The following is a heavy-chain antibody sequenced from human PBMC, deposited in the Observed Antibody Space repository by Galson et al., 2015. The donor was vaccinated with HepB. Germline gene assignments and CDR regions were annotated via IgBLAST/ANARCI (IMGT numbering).Heavy chain of an antibody. J-gene: IGHJ3*02. CDR2: IYSGGST. Sequence: SLRLSCAASGFTVSSNYMSWVRQAPGKGLEWVSVIYSGGSTYYADSVKGRFTISRDNSKNTLYLQMNSLRAEDTAVYYCARGAWQQLVLGAFDIWGQGTMVTVSS. CDR1: GFTVSSNY. D-gene: IGHD6-13*01. V-gene: IGHV3-53*01. CDR3: ARGAWQQLVLGAFDI.